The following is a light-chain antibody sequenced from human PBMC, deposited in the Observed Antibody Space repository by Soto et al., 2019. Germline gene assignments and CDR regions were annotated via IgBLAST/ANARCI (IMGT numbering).Light chain of an antibody. V-gene: IGKV3-11*01. Sequence: EVVMRQSPAALSVSPGERATLSCRASQSVSYYLAWYQQKPGQAPRLLIYDASNRATGIPARFSGSGSGTDFTLTISSLEPEDFAVYYCQQRSNWPLTFGGGTKVDIK. CDR3: QQRSNWPLT. CDR2: DAS. CDR1: QSVSYY. J-gene: IGKJ4*01.